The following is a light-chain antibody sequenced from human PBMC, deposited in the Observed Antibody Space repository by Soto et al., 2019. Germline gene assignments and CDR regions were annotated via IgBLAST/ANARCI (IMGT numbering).Light chain of an antibody. CDR1: QSVRNNY. Sequence: EIVLTQSPDTLSLSPGDRATLSCRASQSVRNNYLAWYQQKPGQAPRFLIYDASSRATGIPDRFSGSGSGTDFTLTINRLEPEDFAVYYCQQYGSTPLTFGGGTKVDIE. CDR2: DAS. J-gene: IGKJ4*01. CDR3: QQYGSTPLT. V-gene: IGKV3-20*01.